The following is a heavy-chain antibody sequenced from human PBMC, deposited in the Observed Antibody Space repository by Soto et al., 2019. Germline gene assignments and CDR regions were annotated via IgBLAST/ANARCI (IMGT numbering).Heavy chain of an antibody. D-gene: IGHD3-22*01. V-gene: IGHV3-23*01. Sequence: GGSLGLSCAASGLTFSSYAMGWVRQAPGKGLEWVSAISGSGGSTYYADSVKGRFTISRDNSKNTLYLQMNSLRAEDTAVYYCATGITMIVVVTTGYFDYWGQGTLVTVSS. J-gene: IGHJ4*02. CDR3: ATGITMIVVVTTGYFDY. CDR1: GLTFSSYA. CDR2: ISGSGGST.